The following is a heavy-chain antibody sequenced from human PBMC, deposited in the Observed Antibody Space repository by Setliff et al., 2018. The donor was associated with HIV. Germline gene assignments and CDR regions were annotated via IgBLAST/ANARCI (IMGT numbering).Heavy chain of an antibody. Sequence: GASLKISCAASGFTFSGSAMHWVRQASGKGLEWVGRIRDKANSYATGYVASVKGRFTISRDDSKNTAYLQMNSLKTEDTAVYYCTRQVGNYIVSDYWGQGTLVTVSS. D-gene: IGHD5-12*01. CDR1: GFTFSGSA. CDR2: IRDKANSYAT. V-gene: IGHV3-73*01. CDR3: TRQVGNYIVSDY. J-gene: IGHJ4*02.